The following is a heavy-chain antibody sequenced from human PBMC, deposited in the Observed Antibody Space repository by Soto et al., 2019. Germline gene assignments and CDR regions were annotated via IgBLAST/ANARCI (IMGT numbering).Heavy chain of an antibody. J-gene: IGHJ6*02. V-gene: IGHV4-34*01. Sequence: SETLSLTCAVYGGSFSGYYWSWIRQPPGKGLEWIGEINHSGSTNYNPSLKSRVTISVDTSKNQFSLKLSSVTAADTAVYYCASRKVRGGTYYYYGMDVWGQGTTVTVSS. CDR2: INHSGST. CDR3: ASRKVRGGTYYYYGMDV. D-gene: IGHD3-10*01. CDR1: GGSFSGYY.